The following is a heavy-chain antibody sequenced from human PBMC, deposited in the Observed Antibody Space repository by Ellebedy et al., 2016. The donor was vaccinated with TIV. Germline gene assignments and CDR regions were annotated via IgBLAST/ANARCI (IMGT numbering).Heavy chain of an antibody. CDR2: VSAYSGNT. D-gene: IGHD1-14*01. CDR3: ARGNGPEGYYYYGMDV. J-gene: IGHJ6*02. CDR1: GYTFIDYG. V-gene: IGHV1-2*04. Sequence: AASVKVSCKASGYTFIDYGITWVRQAPGQGLDWMGWVSAYSGNTNYAQKFQGWVTMTRDTSISTAYMELSRLRSDDTAVYYCARGNGPEGYYYYGMDVWGQGTTVTVSS.